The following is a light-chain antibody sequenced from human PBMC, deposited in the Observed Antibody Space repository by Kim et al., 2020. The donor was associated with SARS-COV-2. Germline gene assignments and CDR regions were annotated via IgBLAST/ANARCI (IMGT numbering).Light chain of an antibody. CDR3: CSYAGSYTYV. Sequence: GQSVTVSCTGTSSDVGGYTYVSCYQQHPGKAPKLMIYDVSKRPSGVPDRFSGSKSGNTASLTISGLQAEDEADYYCCSYAGSYTYVFGTGTKVTVL. V-gene: IGLV2-11*01. CDR2: DVS. J-gene: IGLJ1*01. CDR1: SSDVGGYTY.